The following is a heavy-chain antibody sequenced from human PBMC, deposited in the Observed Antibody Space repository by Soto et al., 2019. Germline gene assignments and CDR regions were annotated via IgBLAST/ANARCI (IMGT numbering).Heavy chain of an antibody. CDR3: ARMWFGELLEGMDV. J-gene: IGHJ6*02. Sequence: QVQLVESGGGVVQPGRSLRLSCAASGFTFRSYGMHWVRQAPGKGLEWVTIIWYDGSNKYYADSVKGRFTISRDNSKNTLYLQMNSLRAEDTAVYYCARMWFGELLEGMDVWGQGTTVTVSS. V-gene: IGHV3-33*01. CDR2: IWYDGSNK. CDR1: GFTFRSYG. D-gene: IGHD3-10*01.